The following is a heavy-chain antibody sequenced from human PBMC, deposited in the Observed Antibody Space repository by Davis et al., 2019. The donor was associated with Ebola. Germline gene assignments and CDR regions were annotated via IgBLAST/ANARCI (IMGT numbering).Heavy chain of an antibody. Sequence: AASVKVSCKASGYTFTSYAMHWVRQAPGQRLEWMGWINAGNGNTKYSQKFQGRVTITRDTSASTAHMELSSLRSEDTAIYYCAIGGLKGGFDYWGRGTLVTVSS. CDR2: INAGNGNT. V-gene: IGHV1-3*01. D-gene: IGHD3-16*01. J-gene: IGHJ4*02. CDR1: GYTFTSYA. CDR3: AIGGLKGGFDY.